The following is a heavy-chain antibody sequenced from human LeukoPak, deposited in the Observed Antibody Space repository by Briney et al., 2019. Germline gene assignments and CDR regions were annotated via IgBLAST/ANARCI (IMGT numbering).Heavy chain of an antibody. J-gene: IGHJ4*02. CDR1: GFTFSSYG. Sequence: GRSLRLSCAASGFTFSSYGMPWVRQAPGKGLQWVAVISYDGSNKYYADSVKGRFTISRDNSKNTLYLQMNSLRAEDTAVYYCAKDRHYDRLLDYWGQGTLVTVSS. D-gene: IGHD3-22*01. CDR3: AKDRHYDRLLDY. CDR2: ISYDGSNK. V-gene: IGHV3-30*18.